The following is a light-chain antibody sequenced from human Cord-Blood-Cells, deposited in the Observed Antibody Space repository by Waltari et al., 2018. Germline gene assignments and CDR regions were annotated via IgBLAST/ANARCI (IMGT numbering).Light chain of an antibody. J-gene: IGKJ2*01. CDR3: QQSYSTLYT. CDR1: QSISSY. Sequence: DIQMTHSPSSRSASVGDRVTITCRASQSISSYLNWYQQKPGKAPKLLIYAASSLQSGVPSRFSGSGSGTDFTLTISSLQPEDFATYYCQQSYSTLYTFGQGTKLEIK. V-gene: IGKV1-39*01. CDR2: AAS.